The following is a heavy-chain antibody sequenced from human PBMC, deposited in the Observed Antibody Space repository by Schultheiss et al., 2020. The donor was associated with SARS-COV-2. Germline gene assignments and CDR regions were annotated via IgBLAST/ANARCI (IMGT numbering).Heavy chain of an antibody. CDR1: RYTLTELS. J-gene: IGHJ4*02. CDR2: FNPEDGKI. D-gene: IGHD3-16*02. V-gene: IGHV1-24*01. Sequence: SVKVSCKVSRYTLTELSIHWVRQAPGKGLEWMGGFNPEDGKIIYAQKFQGRVTMTEDTSTDTAYMELNSLRSEDTAVYYCATADVVPYYFEYWGQGTLVTVAS. CDR3: ATADVVPYYFEY.